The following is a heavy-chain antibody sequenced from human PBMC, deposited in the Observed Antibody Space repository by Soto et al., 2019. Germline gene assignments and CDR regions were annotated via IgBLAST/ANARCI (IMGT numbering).Heavy chain of an antibody. D-gene: IGHD3-10*01. CDR2: ISGSGGST. CDR1: GFTFSSYA. V-gene: IGHV3-23*01. CDR3: AKDRGGAEIWFGELLYAFDI. Sequence: GGSLRLSCAASGFTFSSYAMSWVRQAPGKGLEWVSAISGSGGSTYYADSVKGRFTISRDKSKNTLYLQMNSLRAEDMAVYYCAKDRGGAEIWFGELLYAFDIWGQGTMVTVSS. J-gene: IGHJ3*02.